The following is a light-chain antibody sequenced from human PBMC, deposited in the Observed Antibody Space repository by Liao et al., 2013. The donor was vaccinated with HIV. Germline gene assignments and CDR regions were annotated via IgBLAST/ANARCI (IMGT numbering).Light chain of an antibody. CDR2: QDT. J-gene: IGLJ3*02. Sequence: SYELTQPPSVSVSPGQTASITCSGDKLGDKYACWYQQKPGQSPVLVIYQDTKRPSGIPERFSASKSGNTATLTISETQPLDEADYYCQTWDSSAYWVFGGGTKLTVL. CDR1: KLGDKY. V-gene: IGLV3-1*01. CDR3: QTWDSSAYWV.